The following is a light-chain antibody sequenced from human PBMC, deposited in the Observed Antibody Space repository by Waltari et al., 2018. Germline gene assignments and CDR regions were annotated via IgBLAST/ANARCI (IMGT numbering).Light chain of an antibody. CDR1: QTISSA. Sequence: DIEMTQSPSSLSAPIGDTVSMTCRASQTISSALNWYQQKPGKAPKLLVYHASTLQNGVPSRFSGRGSGTNFALIINDLQPEDFGTYYCQQSYDTLWSFGPGTTVDIK. J-gene: IGKJ1*01. V-gene: IGKV1-39*01. CDR3: QQSYDTLWS. CDR2: HAS.